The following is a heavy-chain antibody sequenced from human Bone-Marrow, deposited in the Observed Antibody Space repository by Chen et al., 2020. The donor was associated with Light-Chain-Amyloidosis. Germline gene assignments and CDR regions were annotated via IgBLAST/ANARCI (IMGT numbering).Heavy chain of an antibody. CDR1: GGSFSGYY. Sequence: QVQLQQWGAGLLKPSETLSLTCAVYGGSFSGYYWSWIRQPPGKGLEWIGEINHSGSTNDNPSLKSRVTISVDTSKNPFSLKLSSVTAADTAVYYCARGHSNVYSSSAQRSNWFDPWGQGTLVTVSS. V-gene: IGHV4-34*01. CDR3: ARGHSNVYSSSAQRSNWFDP. CDR2: INHSGST. J-gene: IGHJ5*02. D-gene: IGHD6-6*01.